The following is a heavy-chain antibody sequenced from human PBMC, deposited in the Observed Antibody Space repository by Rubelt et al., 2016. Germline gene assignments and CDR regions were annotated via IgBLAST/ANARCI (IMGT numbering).Heavy chain of an antibody. CDR2: IIPILGIA. CDR3: ARAFEGAYFDY. V-gene: IGHV1-69*04. J-gene: IGHJ4*02. Sequence: EGMGRIIPILGIANYAQKFQGRVTITADKSTSTAYMELSSLRSEDTAVYYCARAFEGAYFDYWGQGTLVTVSS. D-gene: IGHD3-9*01.